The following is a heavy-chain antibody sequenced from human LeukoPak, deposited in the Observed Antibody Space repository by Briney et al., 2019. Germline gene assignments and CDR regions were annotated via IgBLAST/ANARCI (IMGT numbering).Heavy chain of an antibody. CDR1: GYTFTSYY. CDR2: INPSGGST. D-gene: IGHD5-12*01. Sequence: ASVKVSCKASGYTFTSYYMHWVRQAPGQGLEWMGIINPSGGSTSYAQKFQGRVTMTRDTSTSTVYMELSSLRSEDTAVYYCARDTPPSGYDSDRDPNSHSDYWGQGTLVTVSS. V-gene: IGHV1-46*01. CDR3: ARDTPPSGYDSDRDPNSHSDY. J-gene: IGHJ4*02.